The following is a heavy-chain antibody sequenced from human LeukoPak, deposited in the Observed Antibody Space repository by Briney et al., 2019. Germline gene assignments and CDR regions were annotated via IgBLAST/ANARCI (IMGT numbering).Heavy chain of an antibody. Sequence: GRSLRLSCAASGFTFSSYGMHWVRQAPGKGLEWVAVISYDGSNKYYADSVKGRFTISRDNSKNTLYLQMNSLGAEDTAVYYCAKGGYCSSTSCPYYYYYGMDVWGQGTTVTVSS. J-gene: IGHJ6*02. CDR2: ISYDGSNK. CDR3: AKGGYCSSTSCPYYYYYGMDV. CDR1: GFTFSSYG. V-gene: IGHV3-30*18. D-gene: IGHD2-2*01.